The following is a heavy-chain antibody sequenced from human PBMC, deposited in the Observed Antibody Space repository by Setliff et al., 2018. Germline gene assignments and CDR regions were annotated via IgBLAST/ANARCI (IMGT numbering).Heavy chain of an antibody. J-gene: IGHJ4*02. V-gene: IGHV3-33*06. D-gene: IGHD6-19*01. Sequence: SLRLSCAASGFTFRDYGMHWVRQAPGKGLEWVAVIWFDGSNKYYADSLKGRFTISRDNSKNTLYLQINSLGAEDTAVYYCAKNHLAGTPHVYFDYWGQGTLVTVSS. CDR3: AKNHLAGTPHVYFDY. CDR2: IWFDGSNK. CDR1: GFTFRDYG.